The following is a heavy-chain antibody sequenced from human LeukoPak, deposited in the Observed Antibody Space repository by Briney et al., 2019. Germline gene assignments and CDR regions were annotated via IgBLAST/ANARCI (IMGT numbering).Heavy chain of an antibody. CDR1: GFTFTTYA. CDR3: ATLESSGWYFDY. D-gene: IGHD6-19*01. Sequence: GGSLRLSCAASGFTFTTYAMRWVRPAPGKGLEWVSGISDSGKSTYYADSVKGRFTISRDNSKNTLYMQINSLRVEDTAVYYCATLESSGWYFDYWGQGTLVTVSS. J-gene: IGHJ4*02. V-gene: IGHV3-23*01. CDR2: ISDSGKST.